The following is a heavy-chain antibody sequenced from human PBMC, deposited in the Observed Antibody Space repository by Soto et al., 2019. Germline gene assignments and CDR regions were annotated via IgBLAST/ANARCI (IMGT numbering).Heavy chain of an antibody. CDR2: ISGSGGST. CDR3: ASDEGAGTTQY. D-gene: IGHD1-7*01. V-gene: IGHV3-23*01. J-gene: IGHJ4*02. Sequence: GGSLRLSCAASGFTFSSYAMSWVRQAPGKGLEWVSAISGSGGSTYYADSVKGRFTISRDNSKNTLYLQMNSLRAEDTAVYYCASDEGAGTTQYWGQGTLVTVSS. CDR1: GFTFSSYA.